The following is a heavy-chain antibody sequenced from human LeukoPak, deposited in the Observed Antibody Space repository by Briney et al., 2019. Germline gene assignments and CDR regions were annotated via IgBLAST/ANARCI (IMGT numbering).Heavy chain of an antibody. CDR3: ARGGFGSGNYFNF. CDR1: GYTFTDYF. D-gene: IGHD3-10*01. J-gene: IGHJ4*02. CDR2: INPKTGGT. Sequence: ASVKVSCKAPGYTFTDYFIHWVRQAPGQVLEWMGWINPKTGGTNHAQKFQGRLSMTTDTSINTAYMELSGLRPDDTAIYYCARGGFGSGNYFNFWGQGTLISVSS. V-gene: IGHV1-2*02.